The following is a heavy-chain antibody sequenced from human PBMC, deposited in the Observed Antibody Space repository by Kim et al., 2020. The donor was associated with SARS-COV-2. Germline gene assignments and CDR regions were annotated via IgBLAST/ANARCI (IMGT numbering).Heavy chain of an antibody. CDR3: AVGGYGSSTSCYGGWFDP. Sequence: ASVKVSCKASGYTFTSYAMHWVRQAPGQRLEWMGWINAGNGNTKYSQKFQGRVTITRDTSASTAYMELSSLRSEDTAVYYCAVGGYGSSTSCYGGWFDPWGQGTLVTVSS. V-gene: IGHV1-3*01. CDR1: GYTFTSYA. D-gene: IGHD2-2*01. J-gene: IGHJ5*02. CDR2: INAGNGNT.